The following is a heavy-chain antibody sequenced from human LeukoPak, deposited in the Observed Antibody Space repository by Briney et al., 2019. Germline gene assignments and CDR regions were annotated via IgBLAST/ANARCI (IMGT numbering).Heavy chain of an antibody. CDR3: AKVAKYYYGSETYYFFEQ. Sequence: GGSLRLSCAASGFTFSNHNMDWVRQAPGRGLEWISYISGRGEAIFYADSVQGRFTISRDNAKNSIYLQMNGLTAEDTAVYYCAKVAKYYYGSETYYFFEQWGQGTPVTASS. J-gene: IGHJ4*02. V-gene: IGHV3-48*01. CDR1: GFTFSNHN. D-gene: IGHD3-10*01. CDR2: ISGRGEAI.